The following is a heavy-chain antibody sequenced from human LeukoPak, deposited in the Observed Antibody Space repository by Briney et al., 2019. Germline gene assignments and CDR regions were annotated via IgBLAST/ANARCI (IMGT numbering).Heavy chain of an antibody. V-gene: IGHV3-11*04. Sequence: GGSLRLSCAASGFTFSDYYMSWIRQAPGKGLEWVSYISSSGSTIYYADSVKGRFTISRDNAKNSLYLQMNSLRAEDAAVYYCASNPPLIDWLFEWGQGTLVTVSS. CDR3: ASNPPLIDWLFE. D-gene: IGHD3-9*01. CDR2: ISSSGSTI. J-gene: IGHJ4*02. CDR1: GFTFSDYY.